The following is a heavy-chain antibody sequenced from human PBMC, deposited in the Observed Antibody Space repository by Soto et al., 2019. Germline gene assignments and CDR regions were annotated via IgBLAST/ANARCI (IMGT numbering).Heavy chain of an antibody. V-gene: IGHV4-30-4*01. D-gene: IGHD6-19*01. Sequence: SETLSITCTVSGGSISSGDYYWSWIRQPPGKGLEWIGYIYYSGSTYYNPSLKSRVTISVDTSKNQFSLRLSSVTAADTAVYYCARERPDGCRLDPWGQGTLVTVSS. J-gene: IGHJ5*02. CDR3: ARERPDGCRLDP. CDR2: IYYSGST. CDR1: GGSISSGDYY.